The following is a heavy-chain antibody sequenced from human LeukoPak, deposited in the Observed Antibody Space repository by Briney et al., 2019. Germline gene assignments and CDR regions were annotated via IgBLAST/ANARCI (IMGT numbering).Heavy chain of an antibody. J-gene: IGHJ4*02. CDR2: ISGSGGNT. D-gene: IGHD4-17*01. Sequence: GGSLRLSGAASGFTFSNYGMSWVRQAPGKGLEWVSSISGSGGNTYYADSVKGRFTISRDNSKNTLYLQMNSLRAEDTAVYYCAKVPITVTRNFDYWGQGTLVTVSS. CDR3: AKVPITVTRNFDY. V-gene: IGHV3-23*01. CDR1: GFTFSNYG.